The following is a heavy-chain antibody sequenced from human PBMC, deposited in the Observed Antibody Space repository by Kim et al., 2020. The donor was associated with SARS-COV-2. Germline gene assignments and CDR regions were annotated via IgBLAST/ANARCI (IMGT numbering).Heavy chain of an antibody. CDR3: ARGTVRSHYYYYGMDV. CDR1: GGSFSGYY. Sequence: SETLSLTCAVYGGSFSGYYWSWIRQPPGKGLERIGEINHSGSTNYNPSLKSRVTISVDTSKNQFSLKLSSVTAADTAVYYCARGTVRSHYYYYGMDVWGQGTTVTVSS. V-gene: IGHV4-34*01. CDR2: INHSGST. J-gene: IGHJ6*02. D-gene: IGHD4-4*01.